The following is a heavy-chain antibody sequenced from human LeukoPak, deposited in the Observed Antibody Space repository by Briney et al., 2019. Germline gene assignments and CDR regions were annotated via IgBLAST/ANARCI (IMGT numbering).Heavy chain of an antibody. CDR1: GFTFSSYA. CDR3: AKAGVFSEYYYDSSGYYYFDY. Sequence: GGSLRLSCAASGFTFSSYAMSWVRQAPGKGLEWVSAISCSGGSTYYADSVKGRFTISRDNSKNTLYLQMNSLRAEDTAVYYCAKAGVFSEYYYDSSGYYYFDYWGQGTLVTVSS. D-gene: IGHD3-22*01. V-gene: IGHV3-23*01. CDR2: ISCSGGST. J-gene: IGHJ4*02.